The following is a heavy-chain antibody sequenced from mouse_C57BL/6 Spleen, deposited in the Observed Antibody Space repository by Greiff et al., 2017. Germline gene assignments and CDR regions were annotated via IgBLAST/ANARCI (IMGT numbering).Heavy chain of an antibody. Sequence: QVQLQQSGAELVKPGASVKLSCKASGYTFTSYWMHWVKQRPGQGLEWIGMIHPNSGSTNYNEKFKSKATLTVDKSSSTAYMQLSSLTSEDSAVYCGYGSSYGWYVDVWGTGTTVTVSS. V-gene: IGHV1-64*01. CDR1: GYTFTSYW. D-gene: IGHD1-1*01. J-gene: IGHJ1*03. CDR2: IHPNSGST. CDR3: YGSSYGWYVDV.